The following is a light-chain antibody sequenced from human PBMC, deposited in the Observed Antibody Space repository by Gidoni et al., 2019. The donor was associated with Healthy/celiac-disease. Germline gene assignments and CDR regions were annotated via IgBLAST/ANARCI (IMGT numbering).Light chain of an antibody. J-gene: IGKJ1*01. V-gene: IGKV1-39*01. CDR3: QQSYSTPWT. Sequence: DIQMTQSPSSLSASVGDRVTITCRAIQSISSYLNWYQQKPGKAPKLLVYAASRLQSGVPSRFSGSGSGTDFTLTFSSLQPEDFATYYCQQSYSTPWTFGQGTKVEIK. CDR2: AAS. CDR1: QSISSY.